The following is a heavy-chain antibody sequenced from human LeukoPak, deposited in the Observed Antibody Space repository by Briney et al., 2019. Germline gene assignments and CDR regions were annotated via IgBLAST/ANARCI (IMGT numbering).Heavy chain of an antibody. V-gene: IGHV3-23*01. Sequence: GGSLRLSCVASGIAFRNYAMTWVRQAPGEGLEWVSGISDSAGATYYADSVKGRFTISRDNSRNTLYLQMNSLRVEDTAVYYCAKQQAKGQWPLDYWGQGTLVTVSS. CDR2: ISDSAGAT. CDR3: AKQQAKGQWPLDY. D-gene: IGHD6-19*01. CDR1: GIAFRNYA. J-gene: IGHJ4*02.